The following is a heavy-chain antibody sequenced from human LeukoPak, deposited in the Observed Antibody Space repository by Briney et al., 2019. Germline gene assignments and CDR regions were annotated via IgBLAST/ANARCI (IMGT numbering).Heavy chain of an antibody. CDR2: IIPILGIA. V-gene: IGHV1-69*04. D-gene: IGHD3-10*01. CDR3: ARGVSSARGVIIRDY. CDR1: GGTFSSYA. Sequence: ASVKASCKASGGTFSSYAISWVRQAPGQGLEWMGRIIPILGIANYAQKSQGRVTITADKSTSTAYMELSSLRSEDTAVYYCARGVSSARGVIIRDYWGQGTLVTVSS. J-gene: IGHJ4*02.